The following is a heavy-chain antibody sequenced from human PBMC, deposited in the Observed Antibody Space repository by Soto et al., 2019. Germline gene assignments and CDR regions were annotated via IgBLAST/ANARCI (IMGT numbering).Heavy chain of an antibody. CDR2: ISSSSSTI. V-gene: IGHV3-48*01. CDR1: GFNFSSYS. D-gene: IGHD4-4*01. Sequence: GGSLRLSCAASGFNFSSYSMNWVRKAPGKGLLCVSYISSSSSTIYYADFVKGRFTISRDNAKNSLYLQMNSLRAEDTAVYYCARDRVGTTVRSYYYYMDVWGKGTTVTVSS. CDR3: ARDRVGTTVRSYYYYMDV. J-gene: IGHJ6*03.